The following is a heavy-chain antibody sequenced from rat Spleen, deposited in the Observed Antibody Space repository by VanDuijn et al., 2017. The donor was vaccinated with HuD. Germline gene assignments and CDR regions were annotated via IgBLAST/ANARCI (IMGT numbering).Heavy chain of an antibody. V-gene: IGHV5-31*01. CDR1: GFTFNNYW. D-gene: IGHD1-6*01. Sequence: EVQLVESGGGLVQPGRSLKLSCVASGFTFNNYWMTWIRQAPGKGLEWVASITNTGGSTYYPDSVKGRFTISRDNAKSTLYLQMNSLRSEDTATYYCTRVGDMYTTDRVMDAWGQGVMVTVSS. CDR2: ITNTGGST. J-gene: IGHJ2*01. CDR3: TRVGDMYTTDRVMDA.